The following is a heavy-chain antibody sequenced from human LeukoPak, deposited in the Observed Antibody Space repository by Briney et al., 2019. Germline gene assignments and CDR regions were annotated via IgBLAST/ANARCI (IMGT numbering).Heavy chain of an antibody. Sequence: GGSLRLSCAASGFTFDDYAMHWVRQAPGKGLEWVSGISWNSGSIGYADSVKGRFTISRDNAKNSLYLQMNSLRAEDTAVYYCARDSCSGGSCYSEFGYWGQGTLVTVPS. CDR2: ISWNSGSI. CDR1: GFTFDDYA. J-gene: IGHJ4*02. D-gene: IGHD2-15*01. CDR3: ARDSCSGGSCYSEFGY. V-gene: IGHV3-9*01.